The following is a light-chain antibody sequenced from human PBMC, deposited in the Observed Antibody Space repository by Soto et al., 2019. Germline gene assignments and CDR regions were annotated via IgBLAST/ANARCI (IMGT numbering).Light chain of an antibody. Sequence: EIVLTQSPDTLSVSPGERATLSCRASQSISRTLAWYQQKSGQPPRLLIFGASTRATGIPARFSGSGSVTEFTLTISSLQSEDFADYYCQQYNNWPPITFGQGTRLEIK. CDR2: GAS. CDR3: QQYNNWPPIT. V-gene: IGKV3-15*01. J-gene: IGKJ5*01. CDR1: QSISRT.